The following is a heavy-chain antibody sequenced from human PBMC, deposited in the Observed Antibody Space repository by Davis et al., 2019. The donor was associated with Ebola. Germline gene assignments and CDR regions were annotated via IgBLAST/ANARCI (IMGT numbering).Heavy chain of an antibody. CDR3: ARLMRTSGWYSDF. CDR1: EFTFSDHS. CDR2: ISGGSRTI. D-gene: IGHD6-19*01. J-gene: IGHJ4*02. V-gene: IGHV3-48*02. Sequence: GESLKISCAASEFTFSDHSMNWVRQAPGKGLEWISYISGGSRTIFYADSVKGRFTISRDDAQNSLFLEMNSLRDEDTAVYYCARLMRTSGWYSDFWGQGALVIVSS.